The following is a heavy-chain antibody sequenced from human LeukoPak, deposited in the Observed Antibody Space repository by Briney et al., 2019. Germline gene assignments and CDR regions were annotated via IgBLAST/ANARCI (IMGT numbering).Heavy chain of an antibody. CDR1: GGSVSSGSYY. CDR2: IYYSGST. V-gene: IGHV4-61*01. J-gene: IGHJ4*02. Sequence: SEILSLTCTVSGGSVSSGSYYWSWIRQPPGKGLEWIGYIYYSGSTNYNPSLKSRVTISVDTSKNQFSLKLSSVTAADTAVYYCARDGGPEMAAFDYWGQGTLVTVSS. D-gene: IGHD5-24*01. CDR3: ARDGGPEMAAFDY.